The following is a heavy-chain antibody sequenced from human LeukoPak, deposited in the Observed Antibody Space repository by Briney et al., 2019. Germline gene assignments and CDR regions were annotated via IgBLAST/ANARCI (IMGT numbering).Heavy chain of an antibody. V-gene: IGHV3-7*01. CDR1: GFLLCSYW. Sequence: PGGSLRLFCGASGFLLCSYWMTWVRQAPGKGVDWVANMKQDGSEKHYVDSVKGRFTITRDNARNSLYLQMNSLSAEDTAVYYCVRLDRSGDMDYWGQGILLTVSS. CDR3: VRLDRSGDMDY. D-gene: IGHD3-22*01. CDR2: MKQDGSEK. J-gene: IGHJ4*02.